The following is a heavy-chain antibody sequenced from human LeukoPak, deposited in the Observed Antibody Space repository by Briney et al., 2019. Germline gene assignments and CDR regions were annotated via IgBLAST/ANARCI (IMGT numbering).Heavy chain of an antibody. D-gene: IGHD5-18*01. J-gene: IGHJ4*02. Sequence: ASVKVSCKASGYTFTGYYIHWLRQAPGQGLEWMGWINPNSGDTNYAQKFQGRVTMTRDTSTTTVYMELSSLRSDDTAVYFCARVDTALNHWGQGTLVTVSS. V-gene: IGHV1-2*02. CDR3: ARVDTALNH. CDR1: GYTFTGYY. CDR2: INPNSGDT.